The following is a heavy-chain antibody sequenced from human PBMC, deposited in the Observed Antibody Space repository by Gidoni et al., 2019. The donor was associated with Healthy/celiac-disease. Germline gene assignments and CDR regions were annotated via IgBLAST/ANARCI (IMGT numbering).Heavy chain of an antibody. CDR1: GGSISSGDDY. CDR3: ARVRLAAAGSYYYYYGMDV. CDR2: IYYSGSP. D-gene: IGHD6-13*01. J-gene: IGHJ6*02. Sequence: QVQLQESGPGLVKPSQTLSLTCTVSGGSISSGDDYWSWIRQPPGKGLEWIGYIYYSGSPYYNPSLKRRVTITVDTSKNQFSMKLSSVTAADTAVYYCARVRLAAAGSYYYYYGMDVWGQGTTVTVSS. V-gene: IGHV4-30-4*01.